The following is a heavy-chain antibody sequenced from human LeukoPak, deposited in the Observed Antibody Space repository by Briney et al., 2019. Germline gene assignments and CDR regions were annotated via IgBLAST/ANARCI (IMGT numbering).Heavy chain of an antibody. CDR2: INPDGSTT. D-gene: IGHD3-22*01. CDR1: GFTFGSYF. CDR3: ARGRYYYDPLDY. J-gene: IGHJ4*02. Sequence: GGSLSLSCAASGFTFGSYFMHWVRQAPGKGLLWVSRINPDGSTTTYADCVKCRFTISRDNAKNTLYLHMSSLRAEDTALYYCARGRYYYDPLDYWGQGTLVTVSS. V-gene: IGHV3-74*01.